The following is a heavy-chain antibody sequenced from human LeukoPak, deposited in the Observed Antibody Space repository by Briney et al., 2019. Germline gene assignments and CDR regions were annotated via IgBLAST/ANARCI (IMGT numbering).Heavy chain of an antibody. J-gene: IGHJ4*02. Sequence: GGSLRLSCAASGFTFSSYAMSWVRQAPGKGLEWVSAISGSGGSTYYADPVKGRFTISRDNSKNTLYLQMNSLRVEDTAVYYCAKEFPLNYYDSSGYPHWGQGTLVTVSS. D-gene: IGHD3-22*01. CDR1: GFTFSSYA. CDR3: AKEFPLNYYDSSGYPH. V-gene: IGHV3-23*01. CDR2: ISGSGGST.